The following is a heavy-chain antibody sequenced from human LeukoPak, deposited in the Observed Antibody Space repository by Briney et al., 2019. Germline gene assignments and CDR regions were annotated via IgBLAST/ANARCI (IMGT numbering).Heavy chain of an antibody. Sequence: SETLSLTCTVSGGSINTYYWTWIRQPPGKRVEWIGYMYFSGSSNSNPSLSSRVTISIDTSKNQFSLKLSSVTAADTAVYYCARETAVMNANSYYYYMDVWGKRTTVTVSS. V-gene: IGHV4-59*01. CDR2: MYFSGSS. CDR1: GGSINTYY. D-gene: IGHD2-21*01. CDR3: ARETAVMNANSYYYYMDV. J-gene: IGHJ6*03.